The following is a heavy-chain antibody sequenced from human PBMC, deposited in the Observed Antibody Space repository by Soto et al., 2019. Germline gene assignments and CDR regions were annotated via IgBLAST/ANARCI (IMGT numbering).Heavy chain of an antibody. J-gene: IGHJ6*02. CDR1: GFSFSDSW. CDR3: ASLGRHG. D-gene: IGHD3-16*01. CDR2: IKEDGSEK. Sequence: GGSLRLSCPASGFSFSDSWMDWVRQAPGKGPEWVANIKEDGSEKNYVDSVKGRFTISRDNAKNSLYLQMNSLRAEDTAVYYCASLGRHGWGQGTTVTV. V-gene: IGHV3-7*01.